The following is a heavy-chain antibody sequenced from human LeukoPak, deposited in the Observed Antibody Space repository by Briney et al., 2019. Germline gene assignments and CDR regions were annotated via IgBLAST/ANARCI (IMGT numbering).Heavy chain of an antibody. Sequence: SETLSLTCAVYGGSFSGYYWSWIRQPPGKGLEWIGEINHSGSTNYNPSLKSRVTISVDTSKNQFSLKLSSVTAADTAVYYCARVDYSSVDYWGQGTLVTVSS. CDR3: ARVDYSSVDY. D-gene: IGHD2-15*01. V-gene: IGHV4-34*01. CDR2: INHSGST. CDR1: GGSFSGYY. J-gene: IGHJ4*02.